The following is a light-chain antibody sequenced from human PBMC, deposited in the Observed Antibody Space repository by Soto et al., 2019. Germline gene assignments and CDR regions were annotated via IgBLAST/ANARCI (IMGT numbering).Light chain of an antibody. CDR3: SSYTSSNTLGV. V-gene: IGLV2-14*03. Sequence: QSALTQPASVSGSPGQPITISCTGTSSDFGGYNYVSWYQHHPGKAPKLIIYDVSNRPSGVSNRFSGSKSDNTASLTISGLQAEDEADYYCSSYTSSNTLGVFGTGTKVTV. CDR1: SSDFGGYNY. J-gene: IGLJ1*01. CDR2: DVS.